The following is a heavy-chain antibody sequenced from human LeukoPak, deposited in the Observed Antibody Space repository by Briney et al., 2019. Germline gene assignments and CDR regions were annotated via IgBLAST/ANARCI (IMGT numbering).Heavy chain of an antibody. Sequence: GGSLRLSCAASGFTFSSYAMSWVRQAPGKGLEWVSAISGSGGSTYYADSVKGRFTISRDNSKNTLYLQMNSLRAEDTAVYYCAKGSSNKNDFWSGYPDYWGQGTLVTVSS. D-gene: IGHD3-3*01. CDR3: AKGSSNKNDFWSGYPDY. CDR2: ISGSGGST. J-gene: IGHJ4*02. V-gene: IGHV3-23*01. CDR1: GFTFSSYA.